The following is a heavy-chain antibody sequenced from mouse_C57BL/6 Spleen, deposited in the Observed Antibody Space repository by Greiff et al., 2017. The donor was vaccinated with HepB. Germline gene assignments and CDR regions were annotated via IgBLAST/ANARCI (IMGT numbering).Heavy chain of an antibody. J-gene: IGHJ4*01. Sequence: DVQLQESGGDLVKPGGSLKLSCAASGFTFSSYGMSWVRQTPDKRLEWVATISSGGSYTYYPDSVKGRFTISRDNAKNTLYLQMSSLKSEDTAMYYCACNYEDAMDYWGQGTSVTVSS. D-gene: IGHD2-1*01. V-gene: IGHV5-6*01. CDR3: ACNYEDAMDY. CDR1: GFTFSSYG. CDR2: ISSGGSYT.